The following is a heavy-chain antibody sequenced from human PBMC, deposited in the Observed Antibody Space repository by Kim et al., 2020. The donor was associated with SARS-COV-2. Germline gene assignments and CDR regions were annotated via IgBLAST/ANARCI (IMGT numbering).Heavy chain of an antibody. CDR1: GGSISSYY. Sequence: SETLSLTCTVSGGSISSYYWSWIRQPPGKGLEWIGYIYYSGSTNYNPSLKSRVTISVDTSKNQFSLKLSSVTAADTAVYYCARAGRVRGFDYWGQGTLVTVSS. CDR2: IYYSGST. J-gene: IGHJ4*02. CDR3: ARAGRVRGFDY. V-gene: IGHV4-59*01. D-gene: IGHD3-10*01.